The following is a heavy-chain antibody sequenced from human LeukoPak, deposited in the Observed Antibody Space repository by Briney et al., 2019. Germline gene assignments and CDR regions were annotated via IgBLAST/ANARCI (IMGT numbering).Heavy chain of an antibody. J-gene: IGHJ6*02. CDR2: IYTSGST. Sequence: SETLSLTCTVSGGSISSYYWSWIRQPAGKGLEWIGRIYTSGSTNYNPSLKSRVTMSVDTSKNQFSLKLSSVTAADTAVYYCARDSTVTTSYYYGMDVWGQGTTVTVSS. CDR3: ARDSTVTTSYYYGMDV. CDR1: GGSISSYY. V-gene: IGHV4-4*07. D-gene: IGHD4-4*01.